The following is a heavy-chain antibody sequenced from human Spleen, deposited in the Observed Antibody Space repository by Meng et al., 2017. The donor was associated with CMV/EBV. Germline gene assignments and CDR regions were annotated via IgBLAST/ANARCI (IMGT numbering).Heavy chain of an antibody. Sequence: SLKTPRPAPGFPHSSYSMNWVRQAPGKGLEWVSSISSSSSYIYYADSVTGRFTNSRDNAKNSLYLQLNSLRAEDTAVYYCAKDVVRGYCSSTGCSATEYWGQGTQVTVSS. CDR2: ISSSSSYI. J-gene: IGHJ4*02. CDR1: GFPHSSYS. V-gene: IGHV3-21*01. D-gene: IGHD2-2*01. CDR3: AKDVVRGYCSSTGCSATEY.